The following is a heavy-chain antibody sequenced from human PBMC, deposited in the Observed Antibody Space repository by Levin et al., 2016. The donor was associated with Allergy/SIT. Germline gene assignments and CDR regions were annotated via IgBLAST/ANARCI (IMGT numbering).Heavy chain of an antibody. Sequence: VRQAPGKGLEWVAVISYDGSNKYYADSVKGRFTISRDNSKNTLYLQMNSLRAEDTAVYYCAKGVRIQLWFSPWFDPWGQGTLVTVSS. D-gene: IGHD5-18*01. J-gene: IGHJ5*02. CDR3: AKGVRIQLWFSPWFDP. CDR2: ISYDGSNK. V-gene: IGHV3-30*18.